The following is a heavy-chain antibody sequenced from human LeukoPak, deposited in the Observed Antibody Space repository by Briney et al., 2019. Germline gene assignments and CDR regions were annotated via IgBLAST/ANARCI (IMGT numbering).Heavy chain of an antibody. CDR2: IYYSGST. CDR1: GDSISSSSYY. V-gene: IGHV4-39*07. CDR3: ARVGEYRYCRGGSCFSPFDS. Sequence: SETLSLTCTVSGDSISSSSYYWGWIRQPPGKGLEWVGNIYYSGSTYYNPSLKSRVTISVDTSKNQFSLKLSSVTAADTAVYYCARVGEYRYCRGGSCFSPFDSWGQGTLVTVSS. D-gene: IGHD2-15*01. J-gene: IGHJ4*02.